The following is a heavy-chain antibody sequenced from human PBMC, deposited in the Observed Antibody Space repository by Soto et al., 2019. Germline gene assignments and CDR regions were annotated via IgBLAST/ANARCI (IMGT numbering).Heavy chain of an antibody. Sequence: SETLSLTCTVSGGSISSYYWSCIRQPPGKGLEWIGYSYYSGSTNYNPSLKSRVTISVDTSKNQFSLKLSSVTAADTAVYYCARLAYGKLLVDTAMVTGESSYYYYYYGMEVWGQGTPVTVSS. V-gene: IGHV4-59*08. J-gene: IGHJ6*01. D-gene: IGHD5-18*01. CDR2: SYYSGST. CDR1: GGSISSYY. CDR3: ARLAYGKLLVDTAMVTGESSYYYYYYGMEV.